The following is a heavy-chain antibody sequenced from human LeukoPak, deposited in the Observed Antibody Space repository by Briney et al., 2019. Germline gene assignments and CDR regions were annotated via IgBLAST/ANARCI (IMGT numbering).Heavy chain of an antibody. V-gene: IGHV3-11*01. CDR3: AREITVTRGRTRRPSGGMDV. J-gene: IGHJ6*02. CDR1: GFTFSDYY. Sequence: PGGSLRLSCAASGFTFSDYYMSWIRQAPGKGLEWVSYISSSGSTIYYADSVKGRFTISRDNAKNSQYLQMNSLRAEDTAVYYCAREITVTRGRTRRPSGGMDVWGQGTTVTVSS. D-gene: IGHD4-17*01. CDR2: ISSSGSTI.